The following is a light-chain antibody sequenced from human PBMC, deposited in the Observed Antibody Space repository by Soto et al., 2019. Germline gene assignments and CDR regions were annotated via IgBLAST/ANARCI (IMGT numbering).Light chain of an antibody. CDR2: GAS. Sequence: IVLTQSPGTLSLSPGERATLSCRASQSVSSSYLAWYQQKPGQAPRLLIYGASSRATGIADRFSGSGSGTDFTLTSSRLEPEDYAVYYCQQYGSSLRVTFGPGTKVDIK. CDR1: QSVSSSY. V-gene: IGKV3-20*01. CDR3: QQYGSSLRVT. J-gene: IGKJ3*01.